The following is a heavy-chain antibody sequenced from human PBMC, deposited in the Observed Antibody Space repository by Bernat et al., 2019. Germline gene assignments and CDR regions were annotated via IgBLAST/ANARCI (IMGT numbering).Heavy chain of an antibody. CDR1: GFTFSSYS. CDR2: ISSSSSHI. D-gene: IGHD3-16*01. V-gene: IGHV3-21*05. J-gene: IGHJ4*02. CDR3: ARDLGELSFDY. Sequence: VQLVESGGGLVKPGGSLRLSCAASGFTFSSYSMSWVRQAPGKGLEWISYISSSSSHIFYADSVKGRFTISRDNAKNSLYLQMNSLRAEDTAVYYCARDLGELSFDYWGQGTLVTVSS.